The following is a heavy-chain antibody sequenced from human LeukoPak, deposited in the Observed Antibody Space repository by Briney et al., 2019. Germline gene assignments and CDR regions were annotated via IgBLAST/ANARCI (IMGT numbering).Heavy chain of an antibody. Sequence: PGGSLRLSCAASGFTFSSYWMSWVRQAPGKGLEWVANIKQDGSEKYYVDSVKGRFTISRDNAKNPLYLQMNSLRAEDTAVYYCAREVLYMLAAPDYWGQGTLVTVSS. D-gene: IGHD2-15*01. J-gene: IGHJ4*02. CDR3: AREVLYMLAAPDY. CDR2: IKQDGSEK. CDR1: GFTFSSYW. V-gene: IGHV3-7*01.